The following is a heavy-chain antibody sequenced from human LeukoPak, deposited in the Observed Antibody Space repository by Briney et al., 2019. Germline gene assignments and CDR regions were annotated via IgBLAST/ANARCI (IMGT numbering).Heavy chain of an antibody. CDR1: GFTFSSYE. D-gene: IGHD6-19*01. CDR3: ARDVRHQWLVLSHPFDY. V-gene: IGHV3-48*03. J-gene: IGHJ4*02. CDR2: ISSSGSNI. Sequence: GGSLRLSCAASGFTFSSYEMNWVRQAPGKGLEWVSYISSSGSNIKYADSVKGRFTISRDNAKNSLYLQMNSLRAEDTAVYYCARDVRHQWLVLSHPFDYWGQGTLVTVSS.